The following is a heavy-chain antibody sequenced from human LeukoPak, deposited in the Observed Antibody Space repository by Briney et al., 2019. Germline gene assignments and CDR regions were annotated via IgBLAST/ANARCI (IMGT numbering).Heavy chain of an antibody. D-gene: IGHD2-8*02. Sequence: SETLSLTCAVYGGSFSGYYWNWIRQPPGKGLEWIGEINHSGSTNYNPSLKSRVTISVDTSKNQFSLNLSSVTAADTAVYYCAGYREYWDWHFDLWGRGAPVTVSP. J-gene: IGHJ2*01. CDR1: GGSFSGYY. V-gene: IGHV4-34*01. CDR2: INHSGST. CDR3: AGYREYWDWHFDL.